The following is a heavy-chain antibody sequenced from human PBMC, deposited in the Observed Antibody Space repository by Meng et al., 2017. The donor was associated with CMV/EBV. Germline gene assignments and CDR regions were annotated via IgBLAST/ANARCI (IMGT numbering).Heavy chain of an antibody. CDR1: GGSFSGYY. D-gene: IGHD6-19*01. J-gene: IGHJ6*02. Sequence: SETLSLTCAVYGGSFSGYYWSWIRQPPGKGLEWIGEINHSGSTNYNPSLKSRVTISVDTSKNHFSLKLSSVTAADTAVYYCARQRSSGWLYYYYGMDVWGQGTTVTVSS. CDR2: INHSGST. V-gene: IGHV4-34*01. CDR3: ARQRSSGWLYYYYGMDV.